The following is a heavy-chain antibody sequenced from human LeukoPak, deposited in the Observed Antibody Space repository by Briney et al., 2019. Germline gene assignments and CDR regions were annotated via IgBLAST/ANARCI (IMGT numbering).Heavy chain of an antibody. V-gene: IGHV3-21*01. D-gene: IGHD3-16*01. CDR2: ISSASNYI. Sequence: PGGSLRLSCAASGFTFSDYHMNWVRQAPGKGLEWVAYISSASNYIYYADSVKGQLTVSRDNAKNSLYLQMDSLRAEDTAVYYCTRDVTSYGHFDSWGQGTLVTVAS. CDR1: GFTFSDYH. CDR3: TRDVTSYGHFDS. J-gene: IGHJ4*02.